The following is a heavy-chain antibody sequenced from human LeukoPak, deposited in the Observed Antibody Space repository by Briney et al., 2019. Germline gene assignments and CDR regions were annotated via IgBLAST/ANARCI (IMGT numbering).Heavy chain of an antibody. CDR1: GYTFTSYY. CDR3: ARVAAYYYYMDV. V-gene: IGHV1-46*01. Sequence: ASVKVSCKASGYTFTSYYMHWVRQAPGQGLEWMGIINPSGGNTSYAQKFQGRVTMTRDMSTSTVYMELSSLRSEDTAVYYCARVAAYYYYMDVWGKGTTVTVSS. D-gene: IGHD6-25*01. CDR2: INPSGGNT. J-gene: IGHJ6*03.